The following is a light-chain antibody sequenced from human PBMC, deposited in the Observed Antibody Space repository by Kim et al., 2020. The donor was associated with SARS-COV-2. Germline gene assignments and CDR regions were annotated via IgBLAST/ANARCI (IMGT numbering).Light chain of an antibody. CDR1: SSDVGGHNY. J-gene: IGLJ3*02. CDR3: SSYTDIVL. V-gene: IGLV2-8*01. CDR2: DVS. Sequence: HGQSVTISCTGTSSDVGGHNYVSWYQQYQGKAPTLLIYDVSNRPSGVPDRFSGSKSCNTASLTVSWLQADDEAEYYCSSYTDIVLFGGGTQLTVL.